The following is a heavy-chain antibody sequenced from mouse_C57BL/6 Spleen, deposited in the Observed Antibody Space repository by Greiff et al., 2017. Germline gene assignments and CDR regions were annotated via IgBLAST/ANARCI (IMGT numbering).Heavy chain of an antibody. D-gene: IGHD1-1*01. CDR1: GYTFTSYG. CDR3: ARWATVVEGDAMDY. CDR2: IYPRSGNT. V-gene: IGHV1-81*01. J-gene: IGHJ4*01. Sequence: QVQLQQSGAELARPGASVKLSCKASGYTFTSYGISWVKQRTGQGLEWIGEIYPRSGNTSYNEKFKGKATLTADKSSSTAYMELRSLTSEDSAVYFVARWATVVEGDAMDYWGQGTSVTVSS.